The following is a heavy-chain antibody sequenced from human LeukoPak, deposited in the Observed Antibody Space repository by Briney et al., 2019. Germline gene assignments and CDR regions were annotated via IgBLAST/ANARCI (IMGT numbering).Heavy chain of an antibody. CDR3: AREKEDKSLVWVGDLRKYYYYYMDV. J-gene: IGHJ6*03. CDR1: IDSFNNDH. V-gene: IGHV4-34*01. Sequence: SETLSLTCAVYIDSFNNDHWNWIRQTPPKGMEWIGEVNESGGTNISPSLSSRVILSVDPSKNKFSLKLSTVTAADTAVYYCAREKEDKSLVWVGDLRKYYYYYMDVWGKGTTVTVSS. CDR2: VNESGGT. D-gene: IGHD3-10*01.